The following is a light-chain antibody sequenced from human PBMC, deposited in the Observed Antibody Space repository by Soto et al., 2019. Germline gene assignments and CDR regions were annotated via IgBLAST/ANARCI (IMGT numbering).Light chain of an antibody. V-gene: IGKV1-39*01. Sequence: DIPMTQSPSSLSASVGDRVTITCRASQTINSYLNWYQQKPGRAPKLLIYSASTLQSGVPSRFSGSGSGTDFTLTINSLQPEDCAIYYCQQSSSVPLTFGGGTKVEIK. CDR2: SAS. J-gene: IGKJ4*01. CDR3: QQSSSVPLT. CDR1: QTINSY.